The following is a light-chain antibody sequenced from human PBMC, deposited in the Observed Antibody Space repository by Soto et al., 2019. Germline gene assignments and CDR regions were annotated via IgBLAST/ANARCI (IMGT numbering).Light chain of an antibody. CDR1: RNISSD. Sequence: IQMTQSPSSLSASVGDRVTLSCRASRNISSDLNWYQLKPGKAPKLLIYDASNLETGVPSRFSGGGSGTDFTFTISSLQPEDIATYYCQQYDYLPLTFGGGTRVEIK. CDR3: QQYDYLPLT. CDR2: DAS. J-gene: IGKJ4*01. V-gene: IGKV1-33*01.